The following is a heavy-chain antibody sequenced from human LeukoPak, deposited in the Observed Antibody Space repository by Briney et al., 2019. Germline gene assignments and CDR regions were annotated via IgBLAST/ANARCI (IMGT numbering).Heavy chain of an antibody. J-gene: IGHJ4*02. CDR3: AKAVAGIDY. Sequence: GGSLRLSCAASGFTFDDYAMHWVRQAPGKGLEWVSGISWNSGSIGYADSVKGRFTISSDNAKNSLYLQMNSLRAEDTALYYCAKAVAGIDYWGQGTLVTVSS. CDR2: ISWNSGSI. CDR1: GFTFDDYA. D-gene: IGHD6-19*01. V-gene: IGHV3-9*01.